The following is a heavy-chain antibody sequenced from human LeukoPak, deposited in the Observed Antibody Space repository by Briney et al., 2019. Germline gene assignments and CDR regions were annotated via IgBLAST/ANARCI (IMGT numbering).Heavy chain of an antibody. V-gene: IGHV1-18*04. CDR1: GYTFTSYG. J-gene: IGHJ4*02. Sequence: ASVKVSCKASGYTFTSYGICWVRQAPGQGLEWMGWISAYNGNTNYAQKLQGRVTMTTDTSTSTAYMELRSLRSDDTAVYYCAREENDGDYVAYWGQGTLVTVSS. D-gene: IGHD4-17*01. CDR3: AREENDGDYVAY. CDR2: ISAYNGNT.